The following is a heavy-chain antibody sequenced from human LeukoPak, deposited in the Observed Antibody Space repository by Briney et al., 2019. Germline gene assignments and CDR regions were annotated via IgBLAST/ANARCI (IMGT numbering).Heavy chain of an antibody. CDR3: ARALNDIVVVPAANDYMDV. J-gene: IGHJ6*03. Sequence: ASVKVSCKASVYTFTSYFMHGVRQAPGQEVEWMGSINARGGSTSYAQKIQGRVIMTRDMSTSTVYMELSSLRSEDTAVYYGARALNDIVVVPAANDYMDVWGKGTTVTVSS. CDR1: VYTFTSYF. D-gene: IGHD2-2*01. CDR2: INARGGST. V-gene: IGHV1-46*01.